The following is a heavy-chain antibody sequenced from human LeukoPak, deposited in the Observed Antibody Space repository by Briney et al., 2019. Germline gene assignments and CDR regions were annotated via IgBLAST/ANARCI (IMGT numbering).Heavy chain of an antibody. D-gene: IGHD3-3*01. CDR2: IIPIFGTA. J-gene: IGHJ6*02. CDR3: ATGTIFGVVAYYYYGMDV. CDR1: GGTFSGYA. Sequence: SVKVSCKASGGTFSGYAISWVRQAPGQGLEWMGGIIPIFGTANYAQKFQGRVTITADESTSTAYVELSSLRSEDTAVYYCATGTIFGVVAYYYYGMDVWGQGTTVTVSS. V-gene: IGHV1-69*13.